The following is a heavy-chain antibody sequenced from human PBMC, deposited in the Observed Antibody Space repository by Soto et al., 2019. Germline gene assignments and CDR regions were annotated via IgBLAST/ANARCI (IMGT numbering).Heavy chain of an antibody. D-gene: IGHD2-15*01. J-gene: IGHJ6*02. CDR2: IRSKAYGGTT. V-gene: IGHV3-49*03. Sequence: LRLSCTASGFTFGDYAMSWFRQAPGKGLEWVGFIRSKAYGGTTEYAASVKGRFTISRDDSKSIAYLQMNSLKTEDTAVYYCTREGYCSGGSCYRSYYYGMDVWGQGTTVTVSS. CDR1: GFTFGDYA. CDR3: TREGYCSGGSCYRSYYYGMDV.